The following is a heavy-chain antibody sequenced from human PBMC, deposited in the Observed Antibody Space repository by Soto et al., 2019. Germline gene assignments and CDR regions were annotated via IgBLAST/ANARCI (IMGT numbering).Heavy chain of an antibody. J-gene: IGHJ4*02. CDR1: GFTFSSYS. CDR3: ARDTQDDFWSGYYRDY. Sequence: EVQLVESGGGLVQPGGSLRLSCAASGFTFSSYSMNWVRQAPGKGLEWVSYISDSSSSTIYYADSVKGRFTISRDNAKNSLYLQMNSLRDEDTAVYYCARDTQDDFWSGYYRDYWGQGTLVTVSS. D-gene: IGHD3-3*01. V-gene: IGHV3-48*02. CDR2: ISDSSSSTI.